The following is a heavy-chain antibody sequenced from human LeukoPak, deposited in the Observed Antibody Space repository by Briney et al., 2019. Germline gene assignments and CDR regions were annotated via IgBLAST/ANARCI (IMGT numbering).Heavy chain of an antibody. V-gene: IGHV4-34*01. Sequence: SETLSLTCAVYGGSFSRYYWSWIRQSPGKGLEWIAEIDHRGDTNYNPSVKSRVTISVDTSKNQFSLKMRSLSAAATALYYCARGATISETGYFDFWGQGTLVTVSS. J-gene: IGHJ4*03. CDR2: IDHRGDT. CDR1: GGSFSRYY. CDR3: ARGATISETGYFDF. D-gene: IGHD5-24*01.